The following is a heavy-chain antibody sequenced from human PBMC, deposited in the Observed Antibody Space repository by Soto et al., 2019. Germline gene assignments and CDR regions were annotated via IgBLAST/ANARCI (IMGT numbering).Heavy chain of an antibody. Sequence: PGGSLRLSCAASGFTFSSYGMNWVRQAPGKGLEWVAVIWYDGSNTYYADSVKGRFTISRDNSKNTLYLQMNSLRAEDTAVYYCAMTQIGDPPHYWGQGTLVTVSS. CDR1: GFTFSSYG. J-gene: IGHJ4*02. D-gene: IGHD2-21*02. V-gene: IGHV3-33*01. CDR2: IWYDGSNT. CDR3: AMTQIGDPPHY.